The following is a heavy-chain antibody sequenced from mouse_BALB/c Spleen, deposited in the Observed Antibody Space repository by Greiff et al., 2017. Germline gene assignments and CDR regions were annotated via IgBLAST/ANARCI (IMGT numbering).Heavy chain of an antibody. V-gene: IGHV3-2*02. D-gene: IGHD2-1*01. J-gene: IGHJ3*01. CDR2: ISYSGST. Sequence: VQLKESGPGLVKPSQSLSLTCTVTGYSITSDYAWNWSRQFPGNKLEWMGYISYSGSTSYNPSLKSRISITRDTSKNQFFLQLNSVTTEATATYYCARGNGYGNYWFAYWGQGTLVTVSA. CDR1: GYSITSDYA. CDR3: ARGNGYGNYWFAY.